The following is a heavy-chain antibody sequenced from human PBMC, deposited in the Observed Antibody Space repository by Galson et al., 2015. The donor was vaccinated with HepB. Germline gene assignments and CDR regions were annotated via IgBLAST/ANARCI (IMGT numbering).Heavy chain of an antibody. CDR1: GGSFSGYY. Sequence: LSLTCAVYGGSFSGYYWSWIRQPPGKGLEWIGEINHSGSTNYNPSLKSRVTISVDTSKNQFSLKLSSVTAADTAVYYCARQRSPRLGYDSSADSRGYFQHWGQGTLVTVSS. CDR3: ARQRSPRLGYDSSADSRGYFQH. J-gene: IGHJ1*01. V-gene: IGHV4-34*01. D-gene: IGHD3-22*01. CDR2: INHSGST.